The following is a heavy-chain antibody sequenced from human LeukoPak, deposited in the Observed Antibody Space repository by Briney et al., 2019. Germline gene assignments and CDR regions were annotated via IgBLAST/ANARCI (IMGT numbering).Heavy chain of an antibody. CDR3: AREGDSSGYDSVDAFDI. CDR1: GFTFSSYS. CDR2: ISSSSSTI. Sequence: PGGSLRLSCAASGFTFSSYSMNWVRQAPGKGLEWVSYISSSSSTIYYADSVKGRFTISRDNAKNSLYLQMNSLRDEDTAVYYCAREGDSSGYDSVDAFDIWGQGTMVTVSS. D-gene: IGHD3-22*01. J-gene: IGHJ3*02. V-gene: IGHV3-48*02.